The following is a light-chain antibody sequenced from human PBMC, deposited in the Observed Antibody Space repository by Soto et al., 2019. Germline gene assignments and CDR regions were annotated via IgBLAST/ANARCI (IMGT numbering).Light chain of an antibody. J-gene: IGLJ2*01. V-gene: IGLV1-40*01. CDR3: QFYDSSLSVFVV. CDR2: GNS. CDR1: SSKIGAGYD. Sequence: QSVLTQPPSVSGAPGQRVTISCTGSSSKIGAGYDVHWYQQLPGTAPKILIYGNSNRPSGVPDRFSGSKSGTSASLAITGLQADDEADYYCQFYDSSLSVFVVFGGGTKLTVL.